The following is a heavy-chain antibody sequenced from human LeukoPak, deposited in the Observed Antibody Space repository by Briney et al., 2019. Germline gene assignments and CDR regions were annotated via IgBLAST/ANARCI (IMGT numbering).Heavy chain of an antibody. J-gene: IGHJ4*02. Sequence: GGSLRLSCAASGFTFSSYSMNWVRQAPGKGLEWVSSISSSSSYIYYADSVKGRFTISRDNAKNSLYLQMSSLRAEDTAVYYCARENDFWSGYPYFDYWGQGTLVTVSS. CDR3: ARENDFWSGYPYFDY. CDR2: ISSSSSYI. CDR1: GFTFSSYS. V-gene: IGHV3-21*01. D-gene: IGHD3-3*01.